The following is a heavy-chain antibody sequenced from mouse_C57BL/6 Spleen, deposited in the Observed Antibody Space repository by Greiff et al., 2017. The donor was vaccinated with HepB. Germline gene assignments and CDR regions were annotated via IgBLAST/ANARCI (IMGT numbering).Heavy chain of an antibody. CDR1: GYTFTSYW. CDR2: IDPSDSYT. V-gene: IGHV1-69*01. D-gene: IGHD1-1*01. J-gene: IGHJ2*01. Sequence: QVQLQQSGAELVMPGASVKLSCKASGYTFTSYWMHWVKQRPGQGLEWIGEIDPSDSYTNYNQKFKGKSTLTVDKSSSTAYMQLSSLTSEDSAVYYCARRYGSSYDFDYWGQGTTLTVSS. CDR3: ARRYGSSYDFDY.